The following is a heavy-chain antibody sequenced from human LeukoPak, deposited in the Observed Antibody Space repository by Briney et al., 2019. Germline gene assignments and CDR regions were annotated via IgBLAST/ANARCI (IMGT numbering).Heavy chain of an antibody. Sequence: ASVKVSCKASGYTFTDHSIHWVRQAPGQGLEWMGYVDPSNDDTNYAPKFHDRVTMTGDTSIRTADVELSRLTSDDTAVYYCARSLFVAFTDWGQGTLVIVSS. D-gene: IGHD2-21*01. CDR1: GYTFTDHS. V-gene: IGHV1-2*02. CDR3: ARSLFVAFTD. J-gene: IGHJ4*02. CDR2: VDPSNDDT.